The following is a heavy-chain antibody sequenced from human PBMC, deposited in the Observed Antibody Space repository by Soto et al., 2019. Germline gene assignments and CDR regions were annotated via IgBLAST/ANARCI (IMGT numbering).Heavy chain of an antibody. CDR2: INAGNGNT. Sequence: GASVEVSCKSSGYTFISYALNWVRQAPGQRLEWMGWINAGNGNTKYSQKFQGRVTITRDTSASTGYMELSSLRSEDTAVYYCARDPGYSYGYNWGQGTLVTVSS. CDR3: ARDPGYSYGYN. D-gene: IGHD5-18*01. J-gene: IGHJ4*02. V-gene: IGHV1-3*01. CDR1: GYTFISYA.